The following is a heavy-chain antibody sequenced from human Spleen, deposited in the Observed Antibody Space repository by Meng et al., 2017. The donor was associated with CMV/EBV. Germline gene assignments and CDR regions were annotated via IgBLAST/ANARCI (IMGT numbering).Heavy chain of an antibody. D-gene: IGHD2-21*01. CDR1: AYYY. CDR2: INPSDDST. J-gene: IGHJ4*02. Sequence: ASVKVSCKATAYYYIHWMRQAPGQGLEWMGIINPSDDSTIYAQKFQGRVTMTRDTSTGAVYMELSSLTSDDTAVYYCARECWGGDCSSDYWGQGTLVTVSS. V-gene: IGHV1-46*01. CDR3: ARECWGGDCSSDY.